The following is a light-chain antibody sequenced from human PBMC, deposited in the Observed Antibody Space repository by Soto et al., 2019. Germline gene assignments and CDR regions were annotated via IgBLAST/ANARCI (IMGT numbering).Light chain of an antibody. CDR1: ESVGGTY. V-gene: IGKV3-20*01. J-gene: IGKJ1*01. CDR2: GTS. CDR3: HQYGSLPRT. Sequence: VLTQSPGTLSLSPGERATLSCRASESVGGTYLAWYQQKPGQAPRLLIFGTSSRATGIPDRFSGSGSGTDFALTISSLEPDDFAVYYCHQYGSLPRTFAQGTKVEIK.